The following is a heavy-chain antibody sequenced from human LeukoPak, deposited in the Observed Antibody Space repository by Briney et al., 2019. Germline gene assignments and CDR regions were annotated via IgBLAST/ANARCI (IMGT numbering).Heavy chain of an antibody. J-gene: IGHJ4*02. Sequence: GGSLRLSCAASGSTFSNNGMQWVRQAPGKGLEWVAFITSDGSNKDYANSVKGRFSIFRDNSKNTLYLQMNSLRTEDTAVYYCAKEAQGDWGQETLVTVSS. V-gene: IGHV3-30*02. CDR3: AKEAQGD. CDR1: GSTFSNNG. CDR2: ITSDGSNK.